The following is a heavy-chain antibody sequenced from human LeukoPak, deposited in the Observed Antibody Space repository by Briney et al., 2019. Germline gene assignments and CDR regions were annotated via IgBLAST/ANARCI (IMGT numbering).Heavy chain of an antibody. Sequence: ASVRVSCKASGYTFTDYYIHWVRQAPGQGLEWMGWINPNSGDTKYAQKFQDRVSMTRDASISTAYMELSRLRSDDTAVYYCAAEVATIASFDYWGQGTLVTVSA. CDR2: INPNSGDT. CDR1: GYTFTDYY. J-gene: IGHJ4*02. V-gene: IGHV1-2*02. CDR3: AAEVATIASFDY. D-gene: IGHD5-12*01.